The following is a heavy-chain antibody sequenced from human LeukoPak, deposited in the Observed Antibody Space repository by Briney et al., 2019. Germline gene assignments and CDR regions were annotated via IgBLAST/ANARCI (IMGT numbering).Heavy chain of an antibody. Sequence: GASVKVSCKASGYTFTGYYMNWVRQAPGQGLEWMGWINSDSGFTKYAQKFQDRVTMTRDTSITTVYMDLTGLTSDDTAVYYCARNFDMKGFDPWGQGTLVTVSS. CDR1: GYTFTGYY. CDR2: INSDSGFT. D-gene: IGHD3-9*01. J-gene: IGHJ5*02. CDR3: ARNFDMKGFDP. V-gene: IGHV1-2*02.